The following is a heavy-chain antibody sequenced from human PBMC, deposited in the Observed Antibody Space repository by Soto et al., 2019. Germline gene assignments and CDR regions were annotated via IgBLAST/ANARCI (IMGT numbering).Heavy chain of an antibody. Sequence: ASVKVSCKASGYTFTGYYMHWVRQAPGQGLEWMGWINPNSGGTNYAQKFQGWVTMTRDTSISTAYMELSRLRSDDTAVYYCARTKGPPGVAKKVYYYGMDVWGQGTTVTVSS. D-gene: IGHD3-3*01. V-gene: IGHV1-2*04. J-gene: IGHJ6*02. CDR1: GYTFTGYY. CDR2: INPNSGGT. CDR3: ARTKGPPGVAKKVYYYGMDV.